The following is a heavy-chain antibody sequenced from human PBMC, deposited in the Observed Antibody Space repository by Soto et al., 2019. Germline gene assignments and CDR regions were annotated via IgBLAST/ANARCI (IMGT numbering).Heavy chain of an antibody. D-gene: IGHD1-20*01. CDR2: IYHSGRT. Sequence: SETLSLTCAVSSGSNSSSNWWSWVRQPPGKGLEWIGEIYHSGRTNYNPSRKRRVTISVDKSKNQFSLKLSSVTAADTAVYYCARTYNWNHYYYYMDVWGKGTTVNVSS. CDR1: SGSNSSSNW. J-gene: IGHJ6*03. CDR3: ARTYNWNHYYYYMDV. V-gene: IGHV4-4*02.